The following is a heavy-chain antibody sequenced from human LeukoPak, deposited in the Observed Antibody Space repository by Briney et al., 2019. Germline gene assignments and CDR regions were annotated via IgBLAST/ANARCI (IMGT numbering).Heavy chain of an antibody. Sequence: SVKVSCKASGFSFTNSAVQWVRQARGQGLEWIGWIVVGSGNTIYVQKFQERVTITRDMSTSTAYMELSSLRSEDTAVYYCAAGYIGGAMVTNAFDVWGQGTMVTVSS. CDR1: GFSFTNSA. D-gene: IGHD5-18*01. V-gene: IGHV1-58*01. CDR3: AAGYIGGAMVTNAFDV. CDR2: IVVGSGNT. J-gene: IGHJ3*01.